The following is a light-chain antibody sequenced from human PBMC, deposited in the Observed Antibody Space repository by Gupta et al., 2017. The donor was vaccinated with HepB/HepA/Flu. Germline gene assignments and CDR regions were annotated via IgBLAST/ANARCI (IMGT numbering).Light chain of an antibody. CDR1: SSDVGSYNL. CDR3: CSYAGSITWVV. V-gene: IGLV2-23*02. Sequence: QSALTQPASVAGSPGQSITISCTGTSSDVGSYNLVSWYQQHPGKAPKLMIYEVSKRPSGVSNRFSGSKSGNTASLTISGLQAEDEADYYCCSYAGSITWVVFGGGTKLTVL. J-gene: IGLJ2*01. CDR2: EVS.